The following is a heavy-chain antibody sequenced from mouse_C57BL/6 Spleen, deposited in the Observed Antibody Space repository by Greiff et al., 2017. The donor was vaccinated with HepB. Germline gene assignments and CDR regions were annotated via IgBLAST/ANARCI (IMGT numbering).Heavy chain of an antibody. J-gene: IGHJ4*01. CDR1: GYSITSGYY. Sequence: EVKLQESGPGLVKPSQSLSLTCSVTGYSITSGYYWNWIRQFPGNKLEWMGYISYDGSNNYNPSLKNRISITRDTSKNQFFLKLNSVTTEDTATYYCARWVHYGNYDAMDYWGQGTSVTVSS. CDR2: ISYDGSN. CDR3: ARWVHYGNYDAMDY. D-gene: IGHD2-1*01. V-gene: IGHV3-6*01.